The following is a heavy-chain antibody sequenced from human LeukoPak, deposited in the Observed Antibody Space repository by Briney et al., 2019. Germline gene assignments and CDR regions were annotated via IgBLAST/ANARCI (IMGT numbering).Heavy chain of an antibody. CDR3: ARAYYDFWSGYCRGPDYYYYMDV. Sequence: GGSLRLSCAASGFTFSTYWMHWVRQAPGKGLVWVSRINSDGSSTSYADSVKGRFTISRDNAKNTLYLQMNSLRAEDTAVYYCARAYYDFWSGYCRGPDYYYYMDVWGKGTTVTVSS. J-gene: IGHJ6*03. CDR2: INSDGSST. D-gene: IGHD3-3*01. V-gene: IGHV3-74*01. CDR1: GFTFSTYW.